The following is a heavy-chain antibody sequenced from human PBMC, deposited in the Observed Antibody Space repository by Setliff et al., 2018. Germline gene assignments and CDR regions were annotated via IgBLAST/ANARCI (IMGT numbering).Heavy chain of an antibody. J-gene: IGHJ4*02. CDR3: ARESRYYYDNLGTLDY. Sequence: TLSLTCTVSGGSISSGDYYWSWIRQPPGKGLEWIGYIYSSGSTYYNPSLKSRVSISVDTSKNQFSLKLSSVTAADTAVYYCARESRYYYDNLGTLDYWGQGTLGHRLL. V-gene: IGHV4-30-4*08. CDR2: IYSSGST. CDR1: GGSISSGDYY. D-gene: IGHD3-22*01.